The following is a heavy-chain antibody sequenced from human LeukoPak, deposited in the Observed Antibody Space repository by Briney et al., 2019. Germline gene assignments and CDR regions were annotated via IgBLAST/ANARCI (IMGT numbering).Heavy chain of an antibody. D-gene: IGHD6-19*01. CDR2: INHSGST. Sequence: PSETLSLTCAVYGGSFSGYCWSWIRQPPGKGLEWIGEINHSGSTNYNPSLKSRVTISVDTSKNQFSLKLSSVTAADTAVYYCARPNWWLAPKYAFDIWGQGTMVTVSS. V-gene: IGHV4-34*01. CDR1: GGSFSGYC. J-gene: IGHJ3*02. CDR3: ARPNWWLAPKYAFDI.